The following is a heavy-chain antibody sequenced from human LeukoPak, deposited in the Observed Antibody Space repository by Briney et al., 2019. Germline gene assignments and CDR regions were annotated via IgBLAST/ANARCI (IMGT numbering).Heavy chain of an antibody. Sequence: SETLSLTCAVYGGSFSGYYWSWIRQPPGKGLEWIGEINHSGSTNYNPSLKSRVTISVDTSKNQFSLKLSSVTAADTAVYYCARVPSTIDAFDIWGQGTMVTVSS. CDR3: ARVPSTIDAFDI. D-gene: IGHD5-24*01. CDR2: INHSGST. CDR1: GGSFSGYY. J-gene: IGHJ3*02. V-gene: IGHV4-34*01.